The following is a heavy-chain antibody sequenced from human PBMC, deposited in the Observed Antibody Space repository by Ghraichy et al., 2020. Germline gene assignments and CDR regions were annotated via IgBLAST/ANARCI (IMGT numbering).Heavy chain of an antibody. V-gene: IGHV3-48*01. D-gene: IGHD3-16*01. CDR1: GFTFSSYS. Sequence: GESLNISCAASGFTFSSYSMNWVRQAPGKGLEWVSYINAIGSDLFYADSVKGRFTISRDNAKNSLYLQMNSLRAEDTAVYFCARDYTYAFDIWGQGTMVTVSS. CDR2: INAIGSDL. J-gene: IGHJ3*02. CDR3: ARDYTYAFDI.